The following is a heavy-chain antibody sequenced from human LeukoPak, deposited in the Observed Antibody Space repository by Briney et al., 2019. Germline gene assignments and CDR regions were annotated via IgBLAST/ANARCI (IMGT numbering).Heavy chain of an antibody. CDR2: TSYSDST. V-gene: IGHV4-59*01. D-gene: IGHD6-13*01. Sequence: SETLSLTCTVSGDSFSSGYWSWIRQPPGKGLEWIGYTSYSDSTRYSPSLKSRVTMSIDTSMNQFSLKVTSVTAADTTVYYCARGSSRFDCWGQGTLVTVSS. J-gene: IGHJ4*02. CDR3: ARGSSRFDC. CDR1: GDSFSSGY.